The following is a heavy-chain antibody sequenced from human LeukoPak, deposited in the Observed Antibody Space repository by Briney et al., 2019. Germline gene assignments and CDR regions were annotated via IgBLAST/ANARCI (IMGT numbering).Heavy chain of an antibody. J-gene: IGHJ6*02. Sequence: GGSLRLSCTASGFTFGDFAMSWFRQAPGKGLEWVGFIRSKAFGGTTEHAASVKGRFTVSRDDSESIAYLQMNSLKTEDTAVYCCSRAGRQYQRVDVWGQGTTVTVSS. CDR3: SRAGRQYQRVDV. D-gene: IGHD2-2*01. CDR2: IRSKAFGGTT. CDR1: GFTFGDFA. V-gene: IGHV3-49*03.